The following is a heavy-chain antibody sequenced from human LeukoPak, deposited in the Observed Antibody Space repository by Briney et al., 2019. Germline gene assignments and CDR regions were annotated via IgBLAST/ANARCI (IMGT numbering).Heavy chain of an antibody. Sequence: PGGSLRLSCAASGFTFSSYWMHWVRQAPGKGLVWVSRINSDGSSTGYADSVKGRFTISRDNAKNTLYLQMNSLRAEDTAVYYCARETRPGSIDYWGQGTLVTVSS. CDR1: GFTFSSYW. CDR2: INSDGSST. V-gene: IGHV3-74*01. D-gene: IGHD2-2*01. J-gene: IGHJ4*02. CDR3: ARETRPGSIDY.